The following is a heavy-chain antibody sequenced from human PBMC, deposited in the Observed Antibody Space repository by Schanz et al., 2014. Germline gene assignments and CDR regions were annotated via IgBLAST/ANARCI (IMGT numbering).Heavy chain of an antibody. CDR1: GFTFENYA. J-gene: IGHJ4*02. D-gene: IGHD2-8*02. CDR3: AKSLESCPGGRCARGYFDY. Sequence: EVQLVESGGGVVRPGGSLRLSCAASGFTFENYALTWVRQVPGKGLEWVSRINWSDCGSTGYADSVRGRFTISRDNAKNSLYLEMNSLRVEDTAVYYCAKSLESCPGGRCARGYFDYWGQGTLVTVSS. V-gene: IGHV3-20*04. CDR2: INWSDCGST.